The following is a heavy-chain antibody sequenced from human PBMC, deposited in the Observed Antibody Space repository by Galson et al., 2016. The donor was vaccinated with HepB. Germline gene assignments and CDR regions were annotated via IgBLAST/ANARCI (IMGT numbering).Heavy chain of an antibody. CDR3: ARGLLGYGDPRFDL. J-gene: IGHJ4*02. D-gene: IGHD4-17*01. Sequence: ETLSLTCTVSGASISGDTFSWAWIRQPPGKGLIWIGTVYYSGSTYYNPSLMSRVAISVDKSKNQFSLKVNSVTAADTAFYYCARGLLGYGDPRFDLWGRGSLVTVYS. CDR1: GASISGDTFS. CDR2: VYYSGST. V-gene: IGHV4-39*07.